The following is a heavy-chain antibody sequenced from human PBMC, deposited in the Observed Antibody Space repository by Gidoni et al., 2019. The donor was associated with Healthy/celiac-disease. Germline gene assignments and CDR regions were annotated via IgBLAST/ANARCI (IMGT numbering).Heavy chain of an antibody. D-gene: IGHD1-26*01. CDR2: IYYSGST. CDR3: ARPIVGAWAFDI. V-gene: IGHV4-39*01. J-gene: IGHJ3*02. CDR1: GGSISSSSYY. Sequence: QLQLQESGPGLVKPSETLSLTCTVSGGSISSSSYYWGWIRQPPGKGLEWIGSIYYSGSTYYNPSLKSRVTISVDTSKNQFSLKLSSVTAADTAVYYCARPIVGAWAFDIWGQGTMVTVSS.